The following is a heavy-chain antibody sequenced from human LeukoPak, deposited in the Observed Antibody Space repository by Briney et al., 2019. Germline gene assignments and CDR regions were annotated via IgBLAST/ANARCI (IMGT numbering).Heavy chain of an antibody. J-gene: IGHJ3*02. D-gene: IGHD3-22*01. V-gene: IGHV4-59*01. Sequence: SETLSLTCTVSGVSISSSYWRWIRQPPGKRLEWIGYIYYNGNTNSNPSLNSRVTISADTSKNQFYLKLSSVTAADTAVYYCVRGNYDNRGYSNAFDIWGQGAMVTVSS. CDR2: IYYNGNT. CDR1: GVSISSSY. CDR3: VRGNYDNRGYSNAFDI.